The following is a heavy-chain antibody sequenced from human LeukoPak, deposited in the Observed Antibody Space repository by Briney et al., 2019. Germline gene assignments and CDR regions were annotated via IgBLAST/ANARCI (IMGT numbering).Heavy chain of an antibody. V-gene: IGHV1-24*01. J-gene: IGHJ5*02. CDR2: FDPEDGET. D-gene: IGHD3-10*01. CDR1: GYTLTELS. CDR3: ATGVRESRGWFDP. Sequence: ASVKVSCKVSGYTLTELSMHWVRQAPGKGLEWMGGFDPEDGETIYAQKFQGSVTMTEDTSTDTAYMELSSLRSEDTAVYYCATGVRESRGWFDPWGQGTLVTVSS.